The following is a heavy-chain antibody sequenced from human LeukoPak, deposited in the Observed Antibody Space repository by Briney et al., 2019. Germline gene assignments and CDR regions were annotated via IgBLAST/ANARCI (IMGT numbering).Heavy chain of an antibody. CDR2: IYYSGST. J-gene: IGHJ4*02. Sequence: SETLSLTCTVSGGSISSGDYYWSWIRQPPGKGLEWIGYIYYSGSTYYNPSLKSRVTISVDTSKNQFSLKLSSVTAADTAVYYCARVITVLDALSYYFDYWGQGTLVIVSS. CDR1: GGSISSGDYY. D-gene: IGHD1-20*01. V-gene: IGHV4-30-4*01. CDR3: ARVITVLDALSYYFDY.